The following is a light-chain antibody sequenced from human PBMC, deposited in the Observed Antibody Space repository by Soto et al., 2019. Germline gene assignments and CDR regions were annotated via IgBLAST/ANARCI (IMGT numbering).Light chain of an antibody. CDR2: KAS. V-gene: IGKV1-5*03. CDR1: QTISRW. Sequence: DIQLTQTPSTLSASVGDEVTITSRASQTISRWLAWYQQKPGIAPKLLIHKASTLESGVPSRFSGSGFGTEFTLTISGLQPEDSATYYCQQYERYSTFGQGTKVDIK. CDR3: QQYERYST. J-gene: IGKJ1*01.